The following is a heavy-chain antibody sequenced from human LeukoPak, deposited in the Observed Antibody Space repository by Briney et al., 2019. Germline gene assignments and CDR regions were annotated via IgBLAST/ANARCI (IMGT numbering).Heavy chain of an antibody. J-gene: IGHJ1*01. Sequence: GGSLGLSCAASGFTFSSYAMSWVRQAPGKGLEWVAVISYDGSNKYYADSVKGRFTISRDNSKNTLYLQMNSLRAEDTAVYYCAKDGGSSSWYRAEYFQHWGQGTLVTVSS. D-gene: IGHD6-13*01. V-gene: IGHV3-30*18. CDR2: ISYDGSNK. CDR1: GFTFSSYA. CDR3: AKDGGSSSWYRAEYFQH.